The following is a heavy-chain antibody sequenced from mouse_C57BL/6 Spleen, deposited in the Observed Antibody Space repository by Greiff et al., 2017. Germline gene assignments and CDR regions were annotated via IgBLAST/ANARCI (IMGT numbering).Heavy chain of an antibody. CDR1: GYTFTSYG. CDR2: IYPRSGNT. Sequence: QVQLQQSGAELARPGASVKLSCKASGYTFTSYGISWVKQRTGQGLEWIGEIYPRSGNTYYNEKFKGKATLTADKSSSTAYMELRSLTSEDSAVYFCAREGGLYDGYLAWFAYWGQGTLVTVSA. J-gene: IGHJ3*01. V-gene: IGHV1-81*01. CDR3: AREGGLYDGYLAWFAY. D-gene: IGHD2-3*01.